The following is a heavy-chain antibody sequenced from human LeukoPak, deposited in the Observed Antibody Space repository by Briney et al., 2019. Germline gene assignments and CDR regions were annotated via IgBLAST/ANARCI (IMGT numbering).Heavy chain of an antibody. Sequence: SETLSLTCTVSGGSISCSSYYWGWIRQPPGKGLEWIGSIYDSGSTYYNPSLKSRVTISVDTSKNQFSLKLSSVTAADTAVYYCARLPWMITFGGVIVRFDYWGQGTLATVSS. CDR1: GGSISCSSYY. V-gene: IGHV4-39*01. J-gene: IGHJ4*02. CDR2: IYDSGST. D-gene: IGHD3-16*02. CDR3: ARLPWMITFGGVIVRFDY.